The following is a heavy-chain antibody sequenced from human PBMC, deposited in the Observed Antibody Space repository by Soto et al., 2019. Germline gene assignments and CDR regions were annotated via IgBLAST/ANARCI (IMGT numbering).Heavy chain of an antibody. J-gene: IGHJ4*02. CDR1: GFTFSGFD. D-gene: IGHD6-13*01. V-gene: IGHV3-13*01. Sequence: GGSLRLSCEAPGFTFSGFDMHWVRQPTGKGLEWVSIIGTAGDTYYAVSVKGRFTISRENAKNSLSLQMNSLRAGDMAVYFCAKSQEIGTHFFDSWGQGTQVTVSS. CDR3: AKSQEIGTHFFDS. CDR2: IGTAGDT.